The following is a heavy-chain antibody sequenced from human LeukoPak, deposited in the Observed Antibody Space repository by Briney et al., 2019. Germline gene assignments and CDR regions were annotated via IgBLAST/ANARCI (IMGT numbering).Heavy chain of an antibody. CDR3: ATVRLYSSSSYYYMDV. D-gene: IGHD6-6*01. CDR1: RYTFTDYY. Sequence: ASVKISCKASRYTFTDYYIHWVQQAPGKGLEWMGRINPEDGETIYAEKFQGRVTITADTSTDTGYMELSSLRSEDTAVYYCATVRLYSSSSYYYMDVWGKGTTVTVSS. CDR2: INPEDGET. J-gene: IGHJ6*03. V-gene: IGHV1-69-2*01.